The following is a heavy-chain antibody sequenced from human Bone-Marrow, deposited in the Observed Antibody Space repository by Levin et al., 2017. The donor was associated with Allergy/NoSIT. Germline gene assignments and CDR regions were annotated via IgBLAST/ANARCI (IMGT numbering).Heavy chain of an antibody. J-gene: IGHJ4*02. CDR3: AKDTEYYYDSTGYYNY. CDR1: GFNFDHYA. Sequence: LSLTCAASGFNFDHYAMHWVRQAPGKGLEWVSGISWNSGSIGYEDSVKGRFTISRDNAKNSLYLQMNSLRPEDTAFYYCAKDTEYYYDSTGYYNYWGQGTLVTVSS. D-gene: IGHD3-22*01. V-gene: IGHV3-9*01. CDR2: ISWNSGSI.